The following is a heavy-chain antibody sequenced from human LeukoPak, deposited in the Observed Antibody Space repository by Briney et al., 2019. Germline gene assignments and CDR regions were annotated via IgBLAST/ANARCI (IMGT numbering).Heavy chain of an antibody. CDR1: GITFSSYS. D-gene: IGHD3-22*01. V-gene: IGHV3-21*01. J-gene: IGHJ4*02. CDR3: ARGQFRYYDSSGYYGPDY. Sequence: GGSLRLSCASSGITFSSYSMNWVRQAPGKGLELVSSYSSSSNTIYYAASVKGRITTSNDNAKTSLYLQMNSLRAEDTAMYYCARGQFRYYDSSGYYGPDYWGQGTLVTVSS. CDR2: YSSSSNTI.